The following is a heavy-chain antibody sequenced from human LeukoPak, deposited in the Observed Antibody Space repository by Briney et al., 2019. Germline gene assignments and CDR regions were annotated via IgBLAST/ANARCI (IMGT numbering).Heavy chain of an antibody. Sequence: GGSLRLSCAASGFTFSSYEMNWVRQAPGKGLEWVSYISSSGSTIYYADSVKGRFTISRDNAKNSLYLQMNSLRAEDTAVYYCAKEDIVVVPAAMGVRYYYMDVWGKGTMVTISS. CDR2: ISSSGSTI. J-gene: IGHJ6*03. CDR1: GFTFSSYE. CDR3: AKEDIVVVPAAMGVRYYYMDV. V-gene: IGHV3-48*03. D-gene: IGHD2-2*01.